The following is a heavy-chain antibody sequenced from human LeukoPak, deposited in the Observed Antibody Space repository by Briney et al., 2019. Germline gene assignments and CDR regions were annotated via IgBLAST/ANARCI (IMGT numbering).Heavy chain of an antibody. D-gene: IGHD6-19*01. CDR1: GGSFSGYY. J-gene: IGHJ5*02. CDR2: IYYSGST. V-gene: IGHV4-34*01. Sequence: SETLSLTCAVYGGSFSGYYWTWIRQPPGKGLEWIGSIYYSGSTYYNPSLKSRVTISVDTSKNQFSLKLSSVTAADTAVYYCAREGGQWAHSWSDPWGQGTLVTVSS. CDR3: AREGGQWAHSWSDP.